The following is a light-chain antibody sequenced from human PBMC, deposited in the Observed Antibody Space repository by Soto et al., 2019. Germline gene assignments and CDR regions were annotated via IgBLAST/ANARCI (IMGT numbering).Light chain of an antibody. Sequence: QSVLTQPASVSGSPGQTISMSCTGTSSDIGGYNAVSWYQHHPGKAPKLIIYEVTHRPSGVSDRFSASKSGNTASLTISGIQAEDEADYYCTSFRVSHIYVFATGTKVTVL. CDR2: EVT. CDR1: SSDIGGYNA. V-gene: IGLV2-14*01. J-gene: IGLJ1*01. CDR3: TSFRVSHIYV.